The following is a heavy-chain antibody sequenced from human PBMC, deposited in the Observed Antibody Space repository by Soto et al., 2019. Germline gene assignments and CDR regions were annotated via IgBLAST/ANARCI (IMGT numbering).Heavy chain of an antibody. CDR1: GLTFSRLD. V-gene: IGHV3-48*02. CDR3: ARDLGSSWYPEHLQH. CDR2: ISYTSSST. D-gene: IGHD6-13*01. J-gene: IGHJ1*01. Sequence: GGSLRLSCVTSGLTFSRLDMNWVRQAPGKGLEWVSYISYTSSSTSYSDSVKGRFTISRDNARNSLFLQMNSLRDEDTAVYYCARDLGSSWYPEHLQHWGQGTLVTVSS.